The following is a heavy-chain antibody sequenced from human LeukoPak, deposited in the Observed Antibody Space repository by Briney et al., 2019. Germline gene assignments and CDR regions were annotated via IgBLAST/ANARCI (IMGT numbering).Heavy chain of an antibody. Sequence: SETLSLTCTVSGGSISSSSYYWGWIRPPQGKGLEWIGSIYYSGSTYYNPSLKSRVTISVDTSKNQFSLKLSSVTAADTAVYYCAREGRDSGSYWGDAFDIWGQGTMVTVSS. D-gene: IGHD1-26*01. CDR1: GGSISSSSYY. J-gene: IGHJ3*02. CDR3: AREGRDSGSYWGDAFDI. CDR2: IYYSGST. V-gene: IGHV4-39*07.